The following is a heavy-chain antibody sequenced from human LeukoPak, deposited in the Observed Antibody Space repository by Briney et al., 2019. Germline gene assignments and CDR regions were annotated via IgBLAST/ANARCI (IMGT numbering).Heavy chain of an antibody. Sequence: ASVKVSCKASGYTFTNYYIHWVRQAPGQGLEWMGIINPGGRSTSYAQKFQGRVTMTRDTSTSTVYMELSSLRSEDTAVYYCAREIGPIQLHLWGSAFDYWGQGALVTVSS. CDR1: GYTFTNYY. CDR2: INPGGRST. D-gene: IGHD5-24*01. J-gene: IGHJ4*02. V-gene: IGHV1-46*01. CDR3: AREIGPIQLHLWGSAFDY.